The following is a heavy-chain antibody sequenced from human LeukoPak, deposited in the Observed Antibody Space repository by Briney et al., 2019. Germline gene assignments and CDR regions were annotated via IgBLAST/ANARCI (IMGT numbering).Heavy chain of an antibody. V-gene: IGHV3-23*01. CDR3: AKLGTLQWLDAHFDY. J-gene: IGHJ4*02. Sequence: GGTLRLSCAASGFSFSSYGMSWVRQAPGKGLEWISAIPGSGGTTYYADSVEGRFTISRDNSKNTLYLQMNSLRADDTAVYYCAKLGTLQWLDAHFDYWGQGTLVTVSS. CDR1: GFSFSSYG. D-gene: IGHD6-19*01. CDR2: IPGSGGTT.